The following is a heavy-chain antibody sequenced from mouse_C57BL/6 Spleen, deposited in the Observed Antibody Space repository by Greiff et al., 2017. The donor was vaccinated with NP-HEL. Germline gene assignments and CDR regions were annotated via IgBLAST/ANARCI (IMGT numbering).Heavy chain of an antibody. CDR2: INPNYGTT. D-gene: IGHD2-4*01. CDR1: GYSFTDYN. Sequence: VQLKESGPELVKPGASVKISCKASGYSFTDYNMNWVKQSNGKSLEWIGVINPNYGTTSYNQKFKGKATMTVDQSSSTAYMQLNRLTSEDSAVYYCARGPYSDYDGGFAYWGQGTLVTVSA. V-gene: IGHV1-39*01. J-gene: IGHJ3*01. CDR3: ARGPYSDYDGGFAY.